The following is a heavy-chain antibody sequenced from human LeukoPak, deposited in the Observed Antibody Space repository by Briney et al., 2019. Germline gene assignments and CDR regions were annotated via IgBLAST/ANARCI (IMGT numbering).Heavy chain of an antibody. CDR3: ARLNCSSTSCYSVYWNWFDP. CDR2: IIPIFGTA. D-gene: IGHD2-2*02. J-gene: IGHJ5*02. Sequence: SSVKVSCKASGGTFSSYAISWVRQAPGQGLEWMGGIIPIFGTANYAQKFQGRVTITADESRSTAYMELSSLRSEDTAVYYCARLNCSSTSCYSVYWNWFDPWGQGTLVTVSS. CDR1: GGTFSSYA. V-gene: IGHV1-69*01.